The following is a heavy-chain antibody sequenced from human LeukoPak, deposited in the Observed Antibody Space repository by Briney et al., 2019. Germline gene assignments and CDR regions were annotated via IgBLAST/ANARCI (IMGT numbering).Heavy chain of an antibody. Sequence: GGYLRLSCAASGFTFSSYWMSWVRQAPGKGLEWVANIKQDGSEKYYVDSVKGRFTISRDNAKNSLYLQMNSLRAEDTAVYYCARGRRMARYCSGGSCYFDYWGQGTLVTVSS. CDR2: IKQDGSEK. CDR3: ARGRRMARYCSGGSCYFDY. CDR1: GFTFSSYW. J-gene: IGHJ4*02. V-gene: IGHV3-7*03. D-gene: IGHD2-15*01.